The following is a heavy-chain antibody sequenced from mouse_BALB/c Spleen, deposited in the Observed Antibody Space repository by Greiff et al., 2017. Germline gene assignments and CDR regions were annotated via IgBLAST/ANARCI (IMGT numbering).Heavy chain of an antibody. J-gene: IGHJ4*01. Sequence: EVKVEESGGGLVQPGGSMKLSCVASGFTFSNYWMNWVRQSPEQGLEWVAEIRLKSNNYATHYAESVKGRFTISRDDSKISVYLQMNNLRAEDTGIYYCTRGYDDAMDYWGQGTSVTVSS. CDR1: GFTFSNYW. CDR2: IRLKSNNYAT. CDR3: TRGYDDAMDY. D-gene: IGHD2-14*01. V-gene: IGHV6-6*02.